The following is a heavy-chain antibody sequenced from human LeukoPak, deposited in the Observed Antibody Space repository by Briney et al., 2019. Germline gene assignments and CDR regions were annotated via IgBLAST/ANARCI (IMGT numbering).Heavy chain of an antibody. Sequence: GGSLRLSCAASGFTFSSYGMPWVRQAPGKGLEWVAVISYDGSNKYYADSVKGRFTISRDNSKNTLYLQMNSLRAEDTAVYYCAKDVTDYVWGSYTLGSVYYYYGMDVWGQGTTVTVSS. V-gene: IGHV3-30*18. CDR2: ISYDGSNK. J-gene: IGHJ6*02. CDR1: GFTFSSYG. CDR3: AKDVTDYVWGSYTLGSVYYYYGMDV. D-gene: IGHD3-16*01.